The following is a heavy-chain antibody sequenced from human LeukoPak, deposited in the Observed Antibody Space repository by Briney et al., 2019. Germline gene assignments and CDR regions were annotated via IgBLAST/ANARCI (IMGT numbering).Heavy chain of an antibody. CDR1: GGSFSGYY. CDR3: ARGWLLWFGELSRWFDP. CDR2: INHSGST. J-gene: IGHJ5*02. D-gene: IGHD3-10*01. V-gene: IGHV4-34*01. Sequence: SETLSLTCAVDGGSFSGYYWSWIRQPPGKGLEWIGEINHSGSTNYNPSLKSRVTISVDTSKNQFSLKLSSVTAADTAVYYCARGWLLWFGELSRWFDPWGQGTLVTVSS.